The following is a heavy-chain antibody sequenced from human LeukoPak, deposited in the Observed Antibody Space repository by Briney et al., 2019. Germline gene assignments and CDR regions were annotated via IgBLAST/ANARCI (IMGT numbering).Heavy chain of an antibody. V-gene: IGHV7-4-1*02. CDR2: INTNTGNP. J-gene: IGHJ4*02. D-gene: IGHD5-18*01. CDR1: GYTFTSYA. Sequence: GASVKVSCKASGYTFTSYAMNWVRQAPGQGLEWMGWINTNTGNPTYAQGFTGRFVFSLDTSVSTAYLQISSLKAEDTAVYYCARAGLLTHAIQLWSFDYWGQGTLVTVSS. CDR3: ARAGLLTHAIQLWSFDY.